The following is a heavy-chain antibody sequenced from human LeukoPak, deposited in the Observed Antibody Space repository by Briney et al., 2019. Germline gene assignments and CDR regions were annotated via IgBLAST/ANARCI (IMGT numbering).Heavy chain of an antibody. V-gene: IGHV3-23*01. CDR1: GFSFNNYA. CDR3: AKDVKYGSGSYSLYGMDV. CDR2: ISGRGGST. D-gene: IGHD3-10*01. Sequence: GGSLRLSCAASGFSFNNYALSWVRQAPGKGLEWLSAISGRGGSTYYADSVKGRFTISRDNSKSTLYLQMSSLRAEDTAVYYCAKDVKYGSGSYSLYGMDVSGQGTTVTVSS. J-gene: IGHJ6*02.